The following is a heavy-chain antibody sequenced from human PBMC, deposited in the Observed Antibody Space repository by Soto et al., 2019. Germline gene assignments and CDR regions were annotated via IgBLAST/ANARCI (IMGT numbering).Heavy chain of an antibody. V-gene: IGHV3-30*18. J-gene: IGHJ2*01. CDR2: ISYDGRSK. CDR1: GFTFTSFG. CDR3: AKDAQYCRSSSCSGDGYFAL. D-gene: IGHD2-15*01. Sequence: QVQLVESGGGVVQPGRSLRLSCAASGFTFTSFGMHWVRQAPGKGLEWVADISYDGRSKYYADSVKGRFTLSRDNSKNTLYLQMNSLRPEDTAVYYCAKDAQYCRSSSCSGDGYFALWGRGTLVAVSS.